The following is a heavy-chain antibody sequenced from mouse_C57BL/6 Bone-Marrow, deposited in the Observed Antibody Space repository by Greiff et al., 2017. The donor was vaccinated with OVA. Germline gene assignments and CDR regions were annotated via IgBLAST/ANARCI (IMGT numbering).Heavy chain of an antibody. CDR2: IYPGGGYT. CDR1: GYTFTNYW. V-gene: IGHV1-63*01. D-gene: IGHD1-2*01. J-gene: IGHJ2*03. CDR3: ARRVLPRPFDY. Sequence: QVQLQQSGAELVRPGTSVKMSCKASGYTFTNYWIGWAKQRPGHGLEWIGDIYPGGGYTNYNEKFKGKATLTADKSSSTAYMQFSSLTSEDSAIYDCARRVLPRPFDYGGKGTSLTASS.